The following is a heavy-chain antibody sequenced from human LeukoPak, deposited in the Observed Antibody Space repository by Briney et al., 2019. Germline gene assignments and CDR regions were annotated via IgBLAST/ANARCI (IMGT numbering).Heavy chain of an antibody. CDR2: INHSGST. CDR3: ARHKLYDYVWGSYRTLAPFDP. CDR1: GGSFSGYY. V-gene: IGHV4-34*01. J-gene: IGHJ5*02. Sequence: SETLSLTCAVYGGSFSGYYWSWILQPPGKGLEWLGEINHSGSTNYNPSLKSRVTISVDTSKNQFSLKLSSVTAADTAVYYCARHKLYDYVWGSYRTLAPFDPWGQGTLVTVSS. D-gene: IGHD3-16*02.